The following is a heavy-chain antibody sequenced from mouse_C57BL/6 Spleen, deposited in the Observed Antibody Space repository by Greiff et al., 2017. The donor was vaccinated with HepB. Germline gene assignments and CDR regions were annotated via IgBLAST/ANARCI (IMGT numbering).Heavy chain of an antibody. J-gene: IGHJ2*01. CDR3: ARAFITFFDY. CDR2: IYPGDGDT. Sequence: VQVVESGAELVKPGASVKISCKASGYAFSSYWMNWVKQRPGKGLEWIGQIYPGDGDTNYNGKFKGKATLTADKSSSTAYMQLSSLTSEDSAVYFCARAFITFFDYWGQGTTLTVSS. V-gene: IGHV1-80*01. CDR1: GYAFSSYW. D-gene: IGHD1-1*01.